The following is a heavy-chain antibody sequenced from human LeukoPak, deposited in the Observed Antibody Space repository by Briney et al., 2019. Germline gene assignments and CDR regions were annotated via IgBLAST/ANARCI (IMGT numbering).Heavy chain of an antibody. Sequence: HVASVKVSCKASGYTFTGYYMHWVRQAPGQGLEWMGWINPNSGGTNYAQKFQGRVTMTRDTSISTAYMELSRLRSDDTAVYYCARGGLQLGYYYYMDVWGKGTTVTVSS. CDR3: ARGGLQLGYYYYMDV. CDR1: GYTFTGYY. V-gene: IGHV1-2*02. J-gene: IGHJ6*03. CDR2: INPNSGGT. D-gene: IGHD4-11*01.